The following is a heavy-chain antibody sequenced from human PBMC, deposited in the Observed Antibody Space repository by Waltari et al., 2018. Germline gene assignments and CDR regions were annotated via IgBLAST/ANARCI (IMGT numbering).Heavy chain of an antibody. CDR1: GVSISSGDDH. Sequence: QVQLQESGPGLVKPSQTLSLTCTVSGVSISSGDDHWNWSRQPPGKGLEWIGYVYYSGSTYYNPSLKSRLTISVDTSKNQFYLHLNSVTAADTAVYYCARADYYYDKNWFDPWGQGTPVTVSS. CDR3: ARADYYYDKNWFDP. V-gene: IGHV4-30-4*08. J-gene: IGHJ5*02. CDR2: VYYSGST. D-gene: IGHD3-22*01.